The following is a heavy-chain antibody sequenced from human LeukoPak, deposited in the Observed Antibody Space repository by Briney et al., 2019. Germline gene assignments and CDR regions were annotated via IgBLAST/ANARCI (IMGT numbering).Heavy chain of an antibody. V-gene: IGHV3-23*01. D-gene: IGHD2-2*01. Sequence: GGSLRLSCAASGFTFSSYAVSWVRQAPGKGLEWVSAISGSGGSTYYADSVKGRFTISRDNSKNTLYLQMNSLRAEDTAVYYCASHYDIVVVPAALDYWGQGTLVTVS. J-gene: IGHJ4*02. CDR1: GFTFSSYA. CDR2: ISGSGGST. CDR3: ASHYDIVVVPAALDY.